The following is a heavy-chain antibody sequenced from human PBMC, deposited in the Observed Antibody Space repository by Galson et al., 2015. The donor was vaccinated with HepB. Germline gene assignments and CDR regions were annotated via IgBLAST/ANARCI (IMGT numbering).Heavy chain of an antibody. J-gene: IGHJ4*02. CDR2: IGAYNGHT. V-gene: IGHV1-18*01. CDR3: ARGDWGWGGFDD. D-gene: IGHD7-27*01. CDR1: GYTFTNYG. Sequence: SVKVSCKASGYTFTNYGISWVRQAPGQGLQWMGWIGAYNGHTHYAQKLQGRVTMTTDTSTSTAYMELRSLRSDDTAVYYCARGDWGWGGFDDWGQGTLITVSS.